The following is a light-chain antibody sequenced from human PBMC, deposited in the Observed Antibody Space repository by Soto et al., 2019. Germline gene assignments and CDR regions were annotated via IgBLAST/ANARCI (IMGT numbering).Light chain of an antibody. Sequence: DIQMTQSPASLSSSVGDRVTITCRASQSISSFLNWYQQKPGKAPKLLIYAASILQSGVPSRFSGSGSGTDFTPTISSLQPEDVATYYCQQSYSTPETFGEGTKVEIK. CDR1: QSISSF. CDR3: QQSYSTPET. J-gene: IGKJ1*01. V-gene: IGKV1-39*01. CDR2: AAS.